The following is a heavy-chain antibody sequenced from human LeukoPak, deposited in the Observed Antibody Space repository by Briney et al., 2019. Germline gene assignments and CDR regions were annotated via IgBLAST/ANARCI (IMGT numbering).Heavy chain of an antibody. Sequence: GGSLRLSCTASGFTFGDYAMSWFRQAPGKGLEWLGFIRSKTHSGATEYAASVRGRFTISRDDSRSIAYLQMNSLKIEDTAMYYCTRGYSYGFHWGQGTLVTVSS. J-gene: IGHJ4*02. CDR1: GFTFGDYA. D-gene: IGHD5-18*01. V-gene: IGHV3-49*03. CDR3: TRGYSYGFH. CDR2: IRSKTHSGAT.